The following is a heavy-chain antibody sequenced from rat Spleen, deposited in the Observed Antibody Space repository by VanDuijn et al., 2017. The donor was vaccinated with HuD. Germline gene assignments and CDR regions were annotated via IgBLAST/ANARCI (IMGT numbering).Heavy chain of an antibody. V-gene: IGHV5-20*01. Sequence: EVQLVESDGGLVQPGRSLKLSCAASGFTFTDYYMAWVRQAPTKGLEWVASISYSGTDTYCRDSVKGRFTISRDNAESTLYLQMNSLRSEDTATYYCTRDLGTEGDWGQGVMVTVSS. CDR3: TRDLGTEGD. J-gene: IGHJ2*01. CDR1: GFTFTDYY. CDR2: ISYSGTDT. D-gene: IGHD1-11*01.